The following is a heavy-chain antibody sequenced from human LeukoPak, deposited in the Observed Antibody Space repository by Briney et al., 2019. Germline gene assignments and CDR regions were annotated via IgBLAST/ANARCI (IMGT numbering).Heavy chain of an antibody. D-gene: IGHD2-2*02. CDR3: ARGRPRPSCYTCNWFDP. V-gene: IGHV4-30-4*01. J-gene: IGHJ5*02. Sequence: PSQTLSLTCTVSGGSISSGDYYWSWIRQPPGKGLEWIGYIYNSGSTYYDPSLKSRVTISVDTSKNQFSLKLSSVTAADTAVYYCARGRPRPSCYTCNWFDPWGQGTLVTVSS. CDR2: IYNSGST. CDR1: GGSISSGDYY.